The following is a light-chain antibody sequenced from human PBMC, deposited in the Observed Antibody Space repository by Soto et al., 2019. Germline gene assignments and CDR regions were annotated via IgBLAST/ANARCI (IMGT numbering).Light chain of an antibody. CDR1: GGSIAGNY. J-gene: IGLJ2*01. CDR2: ADN. V-gene: IGLV6-57*02. CDR3: QSYDRSNHVA. Sequence: NFMLTQPDSVSGSPGKTITISCSGTGGSIAGNYVQWYQHRPASAPPTVMYADNQRPSGVPDRFSGSIDSSSNSASLTIPGLKTEDEADYYCQSYDRSNHVAFGGGTKLTVL.